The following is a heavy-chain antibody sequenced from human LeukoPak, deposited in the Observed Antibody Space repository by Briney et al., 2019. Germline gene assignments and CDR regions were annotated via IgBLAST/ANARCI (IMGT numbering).Heavy chain of an antibody. CDR1: AFTFSSYW. V-gene: IGHV3-74*01. Sequence: GRTLTLSCAASAFTFSSYWMQWGPQAPGHRLESVSRIKSDGSTNYADSVKGRFTISRDNAKNTVSLQMNSLRAEDTGVYYCARAPSEIGGYYPEYFRHWGQGTLVTVSS. CDR3: ARAPSEIGGYYPEYFRH. CDR2: IKSDGST. J-gene: IGHJ1*01. D-gene: IGHD3-22*01.